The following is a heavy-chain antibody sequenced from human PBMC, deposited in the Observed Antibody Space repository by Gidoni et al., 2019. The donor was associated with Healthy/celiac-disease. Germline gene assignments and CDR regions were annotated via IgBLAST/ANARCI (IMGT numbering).Heavy chain of an antibody. CDR2: IYSGGST. Sequence: EVQLVEPGGGLIQPGGSLRLSCAASGFTVSSNYMSWVRQAPGKGLEWVSVIYSGGSTYYADSVKGRFTISRDNSKNTLYLQMNSLRAEDTAVYYCARVAVDIVASPFDYWGQGTLVTVSS. CDR3: ARVAVDIVASPFDY. J-gene: IGHJ4*02. D-gene: IGHD5-12*01. CDR1: GFTVSSNY. V-gene: IGHV3-53*01.